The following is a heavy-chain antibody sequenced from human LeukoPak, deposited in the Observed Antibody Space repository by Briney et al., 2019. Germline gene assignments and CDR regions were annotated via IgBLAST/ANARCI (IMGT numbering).Heavy chain of an antibody. V-gene: IGHV3-74*01. Sequence: GGSLRLSCAASGFTFSSYWMHWVRQAPGKGLVWVSRINRDGSTTSYADSVKGRITISRDNAKNTLYLQMNSLRAEDTDLYYCARALGGDYDYWGQGTLVTVSS. CDR2: INRDGSTT. CDR3: ARALGGDYDY. J-gene: IGHJ4*02. D-gene: IGHD2-21*01. CDR1: GFTFSSYW.